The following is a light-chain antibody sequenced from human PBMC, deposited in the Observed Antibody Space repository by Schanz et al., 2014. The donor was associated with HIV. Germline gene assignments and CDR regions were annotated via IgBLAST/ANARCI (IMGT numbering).Light chain of an antibody. Sequence: EIVLTQSPATLSLSPGERVTLSCRASQSVSSSLAWYQQKPGQAPRLLIYGASSRATGIPDRFSGSGSGTDFTLTISRLEPEDSEVYYCQQYETFGPGTKVDIK. CDR2: GAS. CDR1: QSVSSS. V-gene: IGKV3-20*01. CDR3: QQYET. J-gene: IGKJ3*01.